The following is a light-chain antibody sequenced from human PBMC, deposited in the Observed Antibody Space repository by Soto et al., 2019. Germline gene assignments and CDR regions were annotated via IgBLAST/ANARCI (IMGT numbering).Light chain of an antibody. J-gene: IGKJ1*01. V-gene: IGKV3-20*01. CDR3: QQYGSSGT. CDR2: AAS. CDR1: QSFSSN. Sequence: IVMTQSPATLSVSPWEIATLSFRASQSFSSNLALYQQTPGQPPRLLIYAASNRATGIPDRFSGSGSGTDFTLTISRLEPEDFAVYYCQQYGSSGTFGQGTKVDIK.